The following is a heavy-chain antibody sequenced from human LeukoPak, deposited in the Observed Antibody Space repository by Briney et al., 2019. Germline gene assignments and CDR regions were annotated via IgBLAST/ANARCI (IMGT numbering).Heavy chain of an antibody. CDR1: GYTYTSCG. Sequence: ASVKVSCKASGYTYTSCGMHWVRQAPGQRLEWMGWINGDNGNTKYSQKFQGRVTITRDTSASTAYMELSSLRSEDTAVYYCARASALLYSGSWADYWGPGTLVTVSS. J-gene: IGHJ4*02. D-gene: IGHD1-26*01. CDR2: INGDNGNT. V-gene: IGHV1-3*01. CDR3: ARASALLYSGSWADY.